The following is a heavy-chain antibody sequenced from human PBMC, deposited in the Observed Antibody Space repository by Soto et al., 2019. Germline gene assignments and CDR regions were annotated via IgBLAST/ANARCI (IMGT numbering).Heavy chain of an antibody. Sequence: QGPLVQSGAEVKKPGASVKVSCRASGYNFTNYGLIWVRQAPGQGLEWMGWISVYNGNTNYPQKNQGRVTLTTDTSTKTAYMELGSLRTDDTAMYYCARGNVPWDLPGTYNAFYVWGQGTMVTVFS. V-gene: IGHV1-18*01. CDR3: ARGNVPWDLPGTYNAFYV. J-gene: IGHJ3*01. CDR1: GYNFTNYG. CDR2: ISVYNGNT. D-gene: IGHD1-26*01.